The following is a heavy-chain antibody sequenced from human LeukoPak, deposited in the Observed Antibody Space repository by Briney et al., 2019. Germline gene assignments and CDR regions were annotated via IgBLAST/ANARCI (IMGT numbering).Heavy chain of an antibody. J-gene: IGHJ5*02. Sequence: ASVKVSCKASGYTFSNYGISWVRQAPGQGLEWMGWVTSYNGDTNYAQKFQGRVTMSTDTSTGTAYMELRSLRFDDTTIYYCAKDWHILTGRNCFAPWGQGTLVTVSS. D-gene: IGHD3-9*01. CDR1: GYTFSNYG. CDR3: AKDWHILTGRNCFAP. CDR2: VTSYNGDT. V-gene: IGHV1-18*01.